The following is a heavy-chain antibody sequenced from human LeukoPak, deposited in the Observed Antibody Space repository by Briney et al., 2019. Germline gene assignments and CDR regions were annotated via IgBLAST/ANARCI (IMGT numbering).Heavy chain of an antibody. CDR2: INNDGRST. Sequence: GGSLRLSCAASGFTFANTWMHWVRQAPGKGLVWVSIINNDGRSTNYADSVKARFTITRDNAKNTLYLQMNSLRDEDTAVYYCVIGGTYGSGSWGQGTLVTVSS. V-gene: IGHV3-74*01. D-gene: IGHD3-10*01. CDR1: GFTFANTW. J-gene: IGHJ4*02. CDR3: VIGGTYGSGS.